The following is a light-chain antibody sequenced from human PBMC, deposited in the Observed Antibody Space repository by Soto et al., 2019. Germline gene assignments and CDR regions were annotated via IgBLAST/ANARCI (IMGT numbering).Light chain of an antibody. CDR1: QSVSSSY. J-gene: IGKJ4*01. V-gene: IGKV3-20*01. CDR2: GAS. Sequence: EIVLTQSPGTLSLSPGERATLSCRASQSVSSSYLAWYQQKPGQAPRLLIYGASSRATGIPDRFSGSGSGTDVTLTISRLEPEDFAVYYCQPCDGSPRLTCGGGTKLEIK. CDR3: QPCDGSPRLT.